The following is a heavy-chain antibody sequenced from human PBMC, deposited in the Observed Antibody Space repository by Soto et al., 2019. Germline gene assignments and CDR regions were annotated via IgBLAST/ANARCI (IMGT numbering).Heavy chain of an antibody. Sequence: PSETLSLTCTVSGGSISGYYWSRIRQPPGQGLEWIGYMYNTGSTVYNPSFKSRVTISVDTSKNQFSLKLNSVTAADTAVYYCARDLWGYCGTDCYPLDVWGQGTTVTVS. V-gene: IGHV4-59*01. CDR3: ARDLWGYCGTDCYPLDV. D-gene: IGHD2-21*02. CDR1: GGSISGYY. J-gene: IGHJ6*02. CDR2: MYNTGST.